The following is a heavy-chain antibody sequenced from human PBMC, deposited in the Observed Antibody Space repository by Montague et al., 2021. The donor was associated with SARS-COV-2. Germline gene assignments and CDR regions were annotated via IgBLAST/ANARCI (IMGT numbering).Heavy chain of an antibody. CDR1: GGSFSGYY. D-gene: IGHD1-14*01. V-gene: IGHV4-34*01. CDR2: INHSGST. J-gene: IGHJ4*02. CDR3: ARGLHEPLDY. Sequence: SETLSLTCAVYGGSFSGYYWSWIRQPPGKGLEWIGEINHSGSTNYNPSLKSRVTISVDTSKNQFSLKLSSVTAADTAVYYCARGLHEPLDYWGQGTLVTVSS.